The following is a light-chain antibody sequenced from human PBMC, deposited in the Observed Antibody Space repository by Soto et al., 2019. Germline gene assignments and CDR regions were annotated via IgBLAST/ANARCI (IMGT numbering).Light chain of an antibody. V-gene: IGLV2-11*01. CDR2: DVS. CDR1: SSDVGGYNY. CDR3: CSYAGSYTFHV. Sequence: QSALTQPRSVSGSPGQSVTISCTGTSSDVGGYNYVSWYQQHPGKAPKLMIYDVSKRPSGVPDRFSGSKSANTASLSISGLQTEDEADYYCCSYAGSYTFHVFGTGTKLTVL. J-gene: IGLJ1*01.